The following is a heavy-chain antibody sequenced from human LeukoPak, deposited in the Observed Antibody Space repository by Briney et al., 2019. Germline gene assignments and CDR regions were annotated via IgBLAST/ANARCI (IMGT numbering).Heavy chain of an antibody. CDR3: ATGGITTFGVVTYFDY. CDR1: GYTLTELS. CDR2: FDPEDGET. J-gene: IGHJ4*02. V-gene: IGHV1-24*01. Sequence: ASVKVSCKVSGYTLTELSMHWVRQAPGKGLEWMGGFDPEDGETIYAQKFQGRVTMTEDTSTDTAYMELSSLRSEDTAVYYCATGGITTFGVVTYFDYWGQGTLVTVSS. D-gene: IGHD3-3*01.